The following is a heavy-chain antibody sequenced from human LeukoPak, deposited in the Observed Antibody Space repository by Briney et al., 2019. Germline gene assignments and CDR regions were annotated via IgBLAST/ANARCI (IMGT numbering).Heavy chain of an antibody. J-gene: IGHJ4*02. V-gene: IGHV3-21*01. CDR2: ISSRSNYI. CDR3: ARGYLAGIDY. D-gene: IGHD1-14*01. CDR1: GFTFNTYS. Sequence: PGGRLRLSCAASGFTFNTYSMNWVHQAPGKGLEWVASISSRSNYINYAESVKGRFTISRDNAQNSLYLQMNSLRAEDTAVSYCARGYLAGIDYWGQGTLVTVSS.